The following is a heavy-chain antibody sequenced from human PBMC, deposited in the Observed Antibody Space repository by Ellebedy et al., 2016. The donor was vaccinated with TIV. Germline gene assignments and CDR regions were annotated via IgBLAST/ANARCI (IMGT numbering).Heavy chain of an antibody. CDR2: ISAYNGGT. Sequence: AASVKASCKASGNTFTSYSITWVRQAPGQGLEWMGWISAYNGGTNYAQMLQGRVTMTTDTSTTTAYMELRSLRSDDTAVYYCARGMLGDNYDSSGYYDYWGQGTLVTVSS. D-gene: IGHD3-22*01. J-gene: IGHJ4*02. V-gene: IGHV1-18*01. CDR3: ARGMLGDNYDSSGYYDY. CDR1: GNTFTSYS.